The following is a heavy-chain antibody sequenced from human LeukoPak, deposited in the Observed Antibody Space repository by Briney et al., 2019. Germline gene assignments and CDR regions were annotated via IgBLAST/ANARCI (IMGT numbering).Heavy chain of an antibody. CDR1: GYSFTNYW. CDR2: IYPGDSDT. J-gene: IGHJ4*02. CDR3: ARVLTEYCSSTSCPLEY. D-gene: IGHD2-2*01. Sequence: GESLKISCQGSGYSFTNYWIGWVRQMPGKGLEWMGIIYPGDSDTRYSPSFQGQVTISADKSISTAYLQWSSLKASDTAMYYCARVLTEYCSSTSCPLEYWGQGTLVTVSS. V-gene: IGHV5-51*01.